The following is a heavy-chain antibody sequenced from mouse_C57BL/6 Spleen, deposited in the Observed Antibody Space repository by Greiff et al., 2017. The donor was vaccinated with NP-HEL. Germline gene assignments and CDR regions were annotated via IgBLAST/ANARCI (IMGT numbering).Heavy chain of an antibody. Sequence: EVKLVESGEGLVKPGGSLTLSCAASGFTFSSYAMSWVRQTPEKRLEWVAYISSGGDYIYYADTVKGRFTISRDNARNTLYLQMSSLKSEDTAMYYCTREGGSSSYYAMDYWGQGTSVTVSS. CDR1: GFTFSSYA. D-gene: IGHD1-1*01. J-gene: IGHJ4*01. V-gene: IGHV5-9-1*02. CDR2: ISSGGDYI. CDR3: TREGGSSSYYAMDY.